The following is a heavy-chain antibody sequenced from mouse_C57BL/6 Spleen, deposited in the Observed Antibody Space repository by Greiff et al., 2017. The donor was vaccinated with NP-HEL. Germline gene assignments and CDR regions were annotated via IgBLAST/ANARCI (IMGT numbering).Heavy chain of an antibody. Sequence: QVQLQQPGAELVRPGSSVKLSCKASGYTFTSYWMHWVKQRPIQGLEWIGNIDPSDSETHYNQKFKDKATLTVDKSPSTAYMQLSSLTSEDSAVYYCARSLSNYFYAMDYWGQGTSVTVSS. V-gene: IGHV1-52*01. CDR1: GYTFTSYW. CDR3: ARSLSNYFYAMDY. CDR2: IDPSDSET. D-gene: IGHD2-5*01. J-gene: IGHJ4*01.